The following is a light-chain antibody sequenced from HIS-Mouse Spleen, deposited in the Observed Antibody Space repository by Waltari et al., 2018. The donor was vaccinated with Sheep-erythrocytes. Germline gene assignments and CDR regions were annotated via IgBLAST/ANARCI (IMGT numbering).Light chain of an antibody. Sequence: QSALTQPPSASGSPGQSVTISCTGTSSDVGGYNYVSWYQQHPGKAPKLMIYEVSKRPSGVPDRFSGSKSGNTASLAITGLQAEDEADYYCQSYDSSLSGYWVFGGGTKLTVL. CDR2: EVS. J-gene: IGLJ3*02. CDR3: QSYDSSLSGYWV. V-gene: IGLV2-8*01. CDR1: SSDVGGYNY.